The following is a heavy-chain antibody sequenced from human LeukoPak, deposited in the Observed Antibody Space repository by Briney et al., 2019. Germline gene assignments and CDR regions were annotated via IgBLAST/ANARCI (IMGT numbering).Heavy chain of an antibody. CDR2: ISGSGGST. J-gene: IGHJ2*01. CDR3: AKDHRDTAIVNWYFDL. V-gene: IGHV3-23*01. D-gene: IGHD5-18*01. Sequence: GGSLRLSCAASGFTFSFYTMTWVRQAPGKGLEWVSVISGSGGSTSYADSVKGRFTISRDNSKNTLYLQMNSLRAEDTAVYYCAKDHRDTAIVNWYFDLWGRGTLVTVSS. CDR1: GFTFSFYT.